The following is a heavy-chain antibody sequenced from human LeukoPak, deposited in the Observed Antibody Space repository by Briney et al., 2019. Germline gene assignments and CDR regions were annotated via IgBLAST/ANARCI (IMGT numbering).Heavy chain of an antibody. J-gene: IGHJ4*02. CDR3: VKEGPRVHFDY. CDR1: GFTFSNFA. Sequence: PGGSLRLSCAASGFTFSNFAMSWVRQAPGKGLEWVSGITGSGGSTYYADSVKGRFTISRDDSKSSVYLQMNSLKADDTVVYYCVKEGPRVHFDYWGQGTLVTVSS. CDR2: ITGSGGST. V-gene: IGHV3-23*01.